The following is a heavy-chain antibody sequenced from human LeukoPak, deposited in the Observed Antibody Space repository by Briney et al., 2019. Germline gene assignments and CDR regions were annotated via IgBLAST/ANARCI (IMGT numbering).Heavy chain of an antibody. V-gene: IGHV4-34*01. CDR3: ARLYGSGTSDDC. CDR1: GGSFSGYY. J-gene: IGHJ4*02. Sequence: PSETLSLTCAVYGGSFSGYYWSWIRQPPGKGLEWIGEINHSGSTNYNPSLKSRVTISVDTSKNQFSLKLSSVTAADTAIYYCARLYGSGTSDDCWGQGTLVTVSS. D-gene: IGHD3-10*01. CDR2: INHSGST.